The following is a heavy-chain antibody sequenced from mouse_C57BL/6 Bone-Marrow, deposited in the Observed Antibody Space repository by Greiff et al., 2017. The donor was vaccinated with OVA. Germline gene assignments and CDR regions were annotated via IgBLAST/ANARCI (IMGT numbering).Heavy chain of an antibody. CDR2: IYPRSGNT. CDR1: GYTFTSYG. Sequence: VQRVESGAELARPGASVKLSCKASGYTFTSYGISWVKQRTGQGLAWIGEIYPRSGNTYYNEKFKGKATLTADKSSSTAYMELRSLTSEDSAVYFCARREVGPFAYWGQGTLVTVSA. V-gene: IGHV1-81*01. CDR3: ARREVGPFAY. J-gene: IGHJ3*01. D-gene: IGHD4-1*01.